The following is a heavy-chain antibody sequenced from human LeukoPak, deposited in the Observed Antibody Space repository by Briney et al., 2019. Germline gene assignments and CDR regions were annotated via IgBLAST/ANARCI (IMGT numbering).Heavy chain of an antibody. Sequence: ASVKVSCKASGYTFTSYYIHWVRQAPGQGLEWMGIINPSAGSTKYAQKFKGRVTMTRDTSTSTVYMELSSLRSEDTAVYYCARTSATRSGGTILDYWGQGTLVTVSS. CDR3: ARTSATRSGGTILDY. J-gene: IGHJ4*02. V-gene: IGHV1-46*01. CDR1: GYTFTSYY. D-gene: IGHD2-15*01. CDR2: INPSAGST.